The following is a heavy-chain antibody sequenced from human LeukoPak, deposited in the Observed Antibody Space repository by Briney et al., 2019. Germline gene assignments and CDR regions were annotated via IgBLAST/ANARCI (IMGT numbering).Heavy chain of an antibody. CDR1: GFTFSTYG. V-gene: IGHV3-33*05. CDR2: ISYDGSNK. CDR3: ARAVGVVDCNTYNCKPYYFDY. J-gene: IGHJ4*02. Sequence: PGRSLRLSCASSGFTFSTYGMHWVRLAPGKGLEWVAVISYDGSNKYYADSVKGRFTISRDNSKNTLYLQMNSLRAEDTAVYFCARAVGVVDCNTYNCKPYYFDYWGQGALVTVSS. D-gene: IGHD1-1*01.